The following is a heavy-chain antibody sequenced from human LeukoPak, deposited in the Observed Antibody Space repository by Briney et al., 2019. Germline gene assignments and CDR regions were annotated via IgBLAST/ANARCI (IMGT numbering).Heavy chain of an antibody. D-gene: IGHD6-13*01. CDR1: GFTFSSYA. V-gene: IGHV3-23*01. J-gene: IGHJ4*02. CDR3: ARGGSSSWYPNFDY. Sequence: GGSLRLSCAASGFTFSSYAMTWVRQAPGKGLEWVSIISGASGGSTYYADSVKGRFTISRDNSKNTLYLQMNRLRAEDTALYYCARGGSSSWYPNFDYWGQGTLVTVSS. CDR2: ISGASGGST.